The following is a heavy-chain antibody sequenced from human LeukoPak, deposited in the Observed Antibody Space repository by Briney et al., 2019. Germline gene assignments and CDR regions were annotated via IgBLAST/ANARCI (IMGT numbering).Heavy chain of an antibody. CDR1: GFTVSSNE. V-gene: IGHV3-38-3*01. D-gene: IGHD2-2*01. Sequence: GGSLRLSCAASGFTVSSNELSWVRQAPGKGLEWVSSISGGSAYYADSRKGRFTISRDNSKNTLHLQMNSLRAGDTAVYYCARHAGPDWYFDLWGRGTLVTVSS. J-gene: IGHJ2*01. CDR3: ARHAGPDWYFDL. CDR2: ISGGSA.